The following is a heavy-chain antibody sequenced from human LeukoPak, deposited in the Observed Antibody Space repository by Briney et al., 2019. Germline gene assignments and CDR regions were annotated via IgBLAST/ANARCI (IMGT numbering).Heavy chain of an antibody. D-gene: IGHD5-24*01. Sequence: SETLSLTCAVYGGSFSRYYWSWIRQSPGKGLEWIAEIDHRGDTNYNPSVKSRVTISVDTSKNQSSLKVRSLSAADTAVYYCARGATISETGYFDFWGQGTLVTVSS. CDR2: IDHRGDT. J-gene: IGHJ4*03. CDR1: GGSFSRYY. CDR3: ARGATISETGYFDF. V-gene: IGHV4-34*01.